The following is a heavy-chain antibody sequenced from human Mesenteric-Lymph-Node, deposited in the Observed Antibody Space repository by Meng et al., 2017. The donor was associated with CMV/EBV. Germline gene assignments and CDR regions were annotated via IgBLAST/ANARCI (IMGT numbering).Heavy chain of an antibody. CDR2: ISYDGSNK. CDR1: GFTFSSYV. J-gene: IGHJ3*02. CDR3: ARDHDSSGYVPGDAFDI. V-gene: IGHV3-30-3*01. D-gene: IGHD3-22*01. Sequence: GGSLSPSFAPPGFTFSSYVMHWVRQAPGKGLEWVAVISYDGSNKYYADSVKGRFTISRDNAKNTLYLQMNSLRAEDTAVYYCARDHDSSGYVPGDAFDIWGQGTMVTVSS.